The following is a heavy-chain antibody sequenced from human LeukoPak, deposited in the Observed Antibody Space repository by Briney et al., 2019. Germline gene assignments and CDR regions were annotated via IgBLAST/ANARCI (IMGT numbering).Heavy chain of an antibody. CDR1: GGSISSYY. J-gene: IGHJ4*02. D-gene: IGHD3-10*01. V-gene: IGHV4-4*07. CDR2: IYTSGST. Sequence: PSETLSLTCTVSGGSISSYYWNWIRQPAGKGLEWIGRIYTSGSTNYNPSLTSRVTMSVDTSKNQFSLKLTSVTAADTAVYYCARAMSIIRGGGLDYWGQGTLVTVSS. CDR3: ARAMSIIRGGGLDY.